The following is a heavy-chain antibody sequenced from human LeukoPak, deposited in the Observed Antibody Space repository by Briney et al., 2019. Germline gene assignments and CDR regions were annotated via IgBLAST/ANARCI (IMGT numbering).Heavy chain of an antibody. CDR2: ISSSSSYI. D-gene: IGHD6-13*01. CDR3: ARVLTYSSSWYIFDY. V-gene: IGHV3-21*01. J-gene: IGHJ4*02. Sequence: GGSLRLSCAASGFTFSSYSMNWVRQAPGKGLEWVSSISSSSSYIYYADSVKGRFTISRGNAKNSLYLQMNSLRAEDTAVYYCARVLTYSSSWYIFDYWGQGTLVTVSS. CDR1: GFTFSSYS.